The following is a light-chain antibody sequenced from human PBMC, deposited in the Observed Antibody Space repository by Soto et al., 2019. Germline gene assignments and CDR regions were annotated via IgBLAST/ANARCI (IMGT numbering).Light chain of an antibody. V-gene: IGLV2-11*01. CDR2: DVS. CDR1: SSDVGGYNY. J-gene: IGLJ2*01. Sequence: QSALTQPRSVSGSPGQSVTISCTGTSSDVGGYNYVSWYQQHPGKAPKLMIYDVSKRPSGVPDRFSGSKSGNTASLTISGLXXXXXXXYYCCSYAGSYTFEGVFGGGTKLTV. CDR3: CSYAGSYTFEGV.